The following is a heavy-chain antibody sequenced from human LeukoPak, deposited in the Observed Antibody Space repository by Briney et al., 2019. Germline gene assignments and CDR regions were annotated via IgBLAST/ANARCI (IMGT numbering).Heavy chain of an antibody. CDR1: GFTLRSYV. Sequence: AGGSLRLSCVASGFTLRSYVMNWVRQTPGKGLEWVSGILGGAGSTYYADSVKGRFTISRDNSKNTLFLEMNSLRVEDTAVYYCAKNPNTGWRGDSWGQGTLVTVSS. J-gene: IGHJ4*02. V-gene: IGHV3-23*01. CDR3: AKNPNTGWRGDS. D-gene: IGHD6-19*01. CDR2: ILGGAGST.